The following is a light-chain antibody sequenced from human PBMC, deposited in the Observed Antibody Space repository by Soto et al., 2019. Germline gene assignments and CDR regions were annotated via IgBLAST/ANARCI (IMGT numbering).Light chain of an antibody. CDR3: QHYNSYPLT. CDR1: QSISSL. Sequence: DIQMTQSPSTLSASVGDRVTITCRASQSISSLLAWYQQKPGRAPTLLIYKASTLENGVSSRFSGSTSGTEFTLSIGSLQPDDSATYYCQHYNSYPLTFGQGTRLEIK. CDR2: KAS. V-gene: IGKV1-5*03. J-gene: IGKJ5*01.